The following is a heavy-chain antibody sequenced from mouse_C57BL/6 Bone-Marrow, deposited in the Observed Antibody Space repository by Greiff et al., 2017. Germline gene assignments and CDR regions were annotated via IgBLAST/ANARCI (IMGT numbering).Heavy chain of an antibody. CDR3: ARDYPYAMDY. CDR1: GYTFTSYW. V-gene: IGHV1-69*01. Sequence: QVQLQQPGAELVMPGASVKLSCKASGYTFTSYWMHWVKQRPGQGLEWIGEIDPSDSYTNYNQKFKGKSTLTVDKSSSTAYMQLSSLTSEDSEVYYCARDYPYAMDYGGRGNAVTVSS. J-gene: IGHJ4*01. CDR2: IDPSDSYT. D-gene: IGHD2-4*01.